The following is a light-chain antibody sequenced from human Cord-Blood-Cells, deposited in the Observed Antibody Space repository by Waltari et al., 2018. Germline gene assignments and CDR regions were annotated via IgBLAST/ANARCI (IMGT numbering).Light chain of an antibody. CDR3: CSYAGSSTWV. J-gene: IGLJ2*01. CDR1: SSDVGSYNL. CDR2: EGS. Sequence: QSALTQPASVSGSPGQSITISCTGTSSDVGSYNLVSWYQQHPGKAPKLMIYEGSKRTSGVSNRFSGSKSGNTASLTISGLQAEDKADYYCCSYAGSSTWVFGGGTKLTVL. V-gene: IGLV2-23*01.